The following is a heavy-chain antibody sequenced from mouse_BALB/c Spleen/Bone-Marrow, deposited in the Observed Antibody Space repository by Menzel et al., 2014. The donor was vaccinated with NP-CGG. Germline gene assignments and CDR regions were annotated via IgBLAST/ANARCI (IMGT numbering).Heavy chain of an antibody. CDR3: ARDKGRVFFDY. Sequence: EVMLVESGGGLVQPGGPLRLSCAPSGFTFTDYYMNWVRQPPGKALEWLGFIRNKANGYTTEYSASVKSRFTISRDNSQNILYLQMNTLRADDSATYYCARDKGRVFFDYWGQGTTLTVSS. CDR1: GFTFTDYY. J-gene: IGHJ2*01. CDR2: IRNKANGYTT. V-gene: IGHV7-3*02.